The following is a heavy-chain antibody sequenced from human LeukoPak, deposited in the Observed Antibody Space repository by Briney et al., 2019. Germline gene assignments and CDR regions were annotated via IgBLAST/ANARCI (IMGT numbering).Heavy chain of an antibody. CDR3: ARNDGYFDY. CDR2: IYYSGST. Sequence: SETLSLTCTVSGGSISSYYWSWIRQPPGKGLEWIGYIYYSGSTNYNPSLKSRVTISVDTSKNQFSLKLSSVSAADTAVYYCARNDGYFDYWGQGTLVTVSS. CDR1: GGSISSYY. V-gene: IGHV4-59*08. J-gene: IGHJ4*02.